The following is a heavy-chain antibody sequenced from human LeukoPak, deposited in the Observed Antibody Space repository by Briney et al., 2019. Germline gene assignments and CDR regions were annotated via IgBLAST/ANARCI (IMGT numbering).Heavy chain of an antibody. CDR2: IKQDGSEE. J-gene: IGHJ6*02. Sequence: SWVRQAPGKGLEWVANIKQDGSEEYYVDSVKGRFTISRDNAKNSLYLQMNSLRAEDTAVYYCARDRLIVVVPAAPIYYYYYGMDVWGQGTTVTVSS. D-gene: IGHD2-2*01. CDR3: ARDRLIVVVPAAPIYYYYYGMDV. V-gene: IGHV3-7*01.